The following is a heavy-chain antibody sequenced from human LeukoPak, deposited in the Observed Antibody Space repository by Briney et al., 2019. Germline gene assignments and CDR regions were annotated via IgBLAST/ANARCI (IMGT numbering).Heavy chain of an antibody. CDR1: GFTFSTYY. J-gene: IGHJ3*02. V-gene: IGHV3-7*01. CDR2: IKQDGSEE. CDR3: ARVGPNKNAFDI. Sequence: GGSLRLSCAASGFTFSTYYMSWVRQAPGKGLEWVANIKQDGSEEYYADSVKGRFTISRDNSKNTLYLQMNSLRAEDTAVYYCARVGPNKNAFDIWGQGTMVTVSS.